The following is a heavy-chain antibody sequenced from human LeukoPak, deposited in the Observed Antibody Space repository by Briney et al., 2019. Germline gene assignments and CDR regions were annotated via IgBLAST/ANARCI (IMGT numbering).Heavy chain of an antibody. CDR1: GYSFINYD. J-gene: IGHJ6*03. D-gene: IGHD4-23*01. CDR3: ARVRRTTVVIPSRPNYYLDV. CDR2: MSPNSGNT. V-gene: IGHV1-8*01. Sequence: AAVKVSCKASGYSFINYDINWVRQAAGQGLEWMGWMSPNSGNTGYVQKFQGRVIMTSNSSLNTAYMELNDLRSADTAVYYCARVRRTTVVIPSRPNYYLDVWGKGTTVTVFS.